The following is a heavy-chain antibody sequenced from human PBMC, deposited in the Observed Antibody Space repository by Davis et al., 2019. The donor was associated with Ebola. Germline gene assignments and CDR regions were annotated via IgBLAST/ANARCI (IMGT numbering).Heavy chain of an antibody. D-gene: IGHD3-3*01. CDR2: INPNSGGT. J-gene: IGHJ5*02. Sequence: ASVQVSCKASGYTFTGYYMHWVRQAPGQGLEWMGWINPNSGGTNYAQKFQGRVTITADESTSTAYMELSSLRSEDTAVYYCAREALLGFDPWGQGTLVTVSS. CDR1: GYTFTGYY. CDR3: AREALLGFDP. V-gene: IGHV1-2*02.